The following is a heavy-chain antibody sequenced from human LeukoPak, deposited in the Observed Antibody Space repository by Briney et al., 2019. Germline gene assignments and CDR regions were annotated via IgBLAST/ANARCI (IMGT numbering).Heavy chain of an antibody. Sequence: PGGSLRLSCAASGFTFSSYAMSWVRQSPGKGLEWVSAISGSGGRTYYADSVKGRFTISRDNSKNTLYLQMHSQRAEDTAVYYCAKSMVRGVIPDYWGQGTLVTVSS. CDR2: ISGSGGRT. D-gene: IGHD3-10*01. V-gene: IGHV3-23*01. J-gene: IGHJ4*02. CDR3: AKSMVRGVIPDY. CDR1: GFTFSSYA.